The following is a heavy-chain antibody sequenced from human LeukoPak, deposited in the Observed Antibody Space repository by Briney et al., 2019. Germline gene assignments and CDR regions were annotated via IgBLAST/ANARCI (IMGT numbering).Heavy chain of an antibody. CDR3: ARYSGYSYGALDY. J-gene: IGHJ4*02. V-gene: IGHV1-69*13. CDR2: IIPTFGTA. D-gene: IGHD5-18*01. Sequence: ASVKVSCKASGGTFSSYAISWVRQAPGQGLEWMGGIIPTFGTANYAQKFQGRVTITADESTSTAYMELSSLRSEDTAVYYCARYSGYSYGALDYWGQGTLVTVSS. CDR1: GGTFSSYA.